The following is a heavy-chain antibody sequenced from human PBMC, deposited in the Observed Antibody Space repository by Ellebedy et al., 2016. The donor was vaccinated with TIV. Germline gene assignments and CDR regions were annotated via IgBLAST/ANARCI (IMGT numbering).Heavy chain of an antibody. CDR1: GFTFSRYT. D-gene: IGHD6-19*01. Sequence: GESLKISCAASGFTFSRYTINWVRQAPGTGLEWVSAISGSGIYIEYADSVKGRFNISIDNSTNTLYLKMSSLRAEDTAIDYCARGTQVAGSAYSLIDYWGQGTLVTVSS. V-gene: IGHV3-23*01. J-gene: IGHJ4*02. CDR3: ARGTQVAGSAYSLIDY. CDR2: ISGSGIYI.